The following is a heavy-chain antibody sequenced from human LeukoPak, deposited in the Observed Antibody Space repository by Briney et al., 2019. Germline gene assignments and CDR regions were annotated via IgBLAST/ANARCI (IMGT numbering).Heavy chain of an antibody. D-gene: IGHD6-19*01. Sequence: GGSLRLSCAASGFTFSSYWMHWVRQAPGKGLVWVSRINTDGSSTTYAASVKGRFTMSRDNAANMLYLQMNSLRADDTAVYYCVRGIAGAANDHWGQGTLVTVSS. CDR3: VRGIAGAANDH. CDR1: GFTFSSYW. V-gene: IGHV3-74*01. J-gene: IGHJ4*02. CDR2: INTDGSST.